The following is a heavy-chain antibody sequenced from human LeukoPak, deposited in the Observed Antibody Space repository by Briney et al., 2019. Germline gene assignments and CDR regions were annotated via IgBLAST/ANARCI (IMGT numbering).Heavy chain of an antibody. CDR1: GFPLSSDS. Sequence: GGSLRLSCAASGFPLSSDSINWVRQAPGKGLEWVSYISSSSSNIYYLDSVQGRLTVSRDNDKNSLFLQIDSPRAEDTAVYYCVRVKGTYFDYWGQGTLVTVSS. D-gene: IGHD1-1*01. V-gene: IGHV3-48*01. CDR3: VRVKGTYFDY. CDR2: ISSSSSNI. J-gene: IGHJ4*02.